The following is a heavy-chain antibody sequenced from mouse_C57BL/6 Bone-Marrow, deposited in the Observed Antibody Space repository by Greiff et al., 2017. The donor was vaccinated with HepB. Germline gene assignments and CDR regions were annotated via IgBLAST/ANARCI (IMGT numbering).Heavy chain of an antibody. CDR1: GFTFSDYG. CDR2: ISNLAYSI. CDR3: ARLDYDYDAPFAY. Sequence: EVKLMESGGDLVKPGGSLKLSCAASGFTFSDYGMAWVRQAPRKGPEWVAFISNLAYSIYYADTVTGRFTISRENAKNTLYLEMSSLRSEDTAMYYCARLDYDYDAPFAYWGQGTLVTVSA. V-gene: IGHV5-15*01. D-gene: IGHD2-4*01. J-gene: IGHJ3*01.